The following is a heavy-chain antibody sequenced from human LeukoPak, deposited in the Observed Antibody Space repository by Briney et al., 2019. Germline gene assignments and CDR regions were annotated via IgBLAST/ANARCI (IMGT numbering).Heavy chain of an antibody. CDR2: IKQDGSDK. CDR3: ARDVEMYSSTWSDAFDI. CDR1: GFTFSSYD. Sequence: GGSLRLSCAVSGFTFSSYDMNWVRQAPGKGLEWVANIKQDGSDKYYMDSARGRFTISRDNAKNSLYLQMNSLRVEDTAVYYCARDVEMYSSTWSDAFDIWGQGTMVTVSS. D-gene: IGHD6-13*01. J-gene: IGHJ3*02. V-gene: IGHV3-7*01.